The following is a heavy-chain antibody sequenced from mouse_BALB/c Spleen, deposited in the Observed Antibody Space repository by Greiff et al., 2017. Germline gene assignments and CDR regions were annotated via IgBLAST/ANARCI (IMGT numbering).Heavy chain of an antibody. CDR3: ARHVGGNYYAMDY. J-gene: IGHJ4*01. Sequence: EVKLVESGGGLVQPGGSRKLSCAASGFTFSSFGMHWVRQAPEKGLEWVAYISSGSSTIYYADTVKGRFTISRDNPKNTLFLQMTSLRSEDTAMYYCARHVGGNYYAMDYWGQGTSVTVSS. CDR2: ISSGSSTI. CDR1: GFTFSSFG. V-gene: IGHV5-17*02. D-gene: IGHD2-1*01.